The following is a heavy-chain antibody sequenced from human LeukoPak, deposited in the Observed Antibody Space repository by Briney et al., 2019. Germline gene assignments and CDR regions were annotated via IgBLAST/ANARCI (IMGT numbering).Heavy chain of an antibody. D-gene: IGHD2-15*01. CDR1: GFTFSSYA. CDR2: ISGSGGST. Sequence: GGSLRLSCAASGFTFSSYAMSWVRQAPGKGLEWVSAISGSGGSTYYADSVKGRFNISRDNSKNTLYLQMNSLRAEDTAVYYCAKDRPDIVVVVAATPYDAFDIWGQGTMVTVSS. V-gene: IGHV3-23*01. J-gene: IGHJ3*02. CDR3: AKDRPDIVVVVAATPYDAFDI.